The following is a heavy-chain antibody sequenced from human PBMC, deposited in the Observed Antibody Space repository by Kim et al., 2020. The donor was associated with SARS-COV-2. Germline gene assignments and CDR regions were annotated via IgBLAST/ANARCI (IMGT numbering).Heavy chain of an antibody. J-gene: IGHJ4*02. Sequence: GGGTKYADTVKGRFTISRDNSKNTLHLQMSSLRVEDTAVYYCAKDRPSNYWGQGTLVTVSS. CDR2: GGGT. V-gene: IGHV3-23*01. CDR3: AKDRPSNY.